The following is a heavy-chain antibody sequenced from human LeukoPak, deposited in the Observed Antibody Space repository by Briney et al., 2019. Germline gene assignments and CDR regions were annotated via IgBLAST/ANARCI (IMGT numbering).Heavy chain of an antibody. J-gene: IGHJ4*02. CDR3: ARGYCSSTSCYAYHFDY. CDR2: INPIFGTA. Sequence: GSSVKVSCKASGGTFSSYAISWVRQAPGQGLEWMGRINPIFGTANYAQKFQGRVTITTDESTSTAYMELSSLRSEDTAVYYCARGYCSSTSCYAYHFDYWGQGTLVTVSS. D-gene: IGHD2-2*01. CDR1: GGTFSSYA. V-gene: IGHV1-69*05.